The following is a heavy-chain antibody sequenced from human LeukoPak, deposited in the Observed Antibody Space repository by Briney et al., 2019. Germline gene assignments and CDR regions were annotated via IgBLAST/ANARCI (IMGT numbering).Heavy chain of an antibody. CDR1: GFTVSSNY. V-gene: IGHV3-53*01. CDR2: IYKDGTT. D-gene: IGHD6-13*01. J-gene: IGHJ4*02. CDR3: ARDAVEQQLVHYFDY. Sequence: GRSLRLSCAASGFTVSSNYMTWVRQAPGKGLEWVSLIYKDGTTYYADSVKGRFTISRDNSKNTLFLQMNSLRADDTAVYYCARDAVEQQLVHYFDYWGQGTLVTVSS.